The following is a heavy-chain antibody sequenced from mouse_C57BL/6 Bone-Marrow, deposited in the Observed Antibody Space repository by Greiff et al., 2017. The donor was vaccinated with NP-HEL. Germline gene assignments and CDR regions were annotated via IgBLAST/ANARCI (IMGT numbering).Heavy chain of an antibody. D-gene: IGHD1-1*01. CDR3: ARHKTVVATYYFDY. J-gene: IGHJ2*01. CDR1: GFTFSSYT. V-gene: IGHV5-9*01. Sequence: EVKVVESGGGLVKPGGSLKLSCAVSGFTFSSYTMSWVRQTPEKRLEWVATISGGGGNTYYPDSVKGRFTIFRDNAKNTLYLQMSSLRSEDTALYYCARHKTVVATYYFDYWGQGTTLTVSS. CDR2: ISGGGGNT.